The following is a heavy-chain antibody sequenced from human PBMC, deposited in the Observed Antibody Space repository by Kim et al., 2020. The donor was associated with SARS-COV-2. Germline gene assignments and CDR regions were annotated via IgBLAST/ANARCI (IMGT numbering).Heavy chain of an antibody. V-gene: IGHV5-10-1*01. CDR3: ARHQPPGTSYWYFDL. CDR1: GYSFTNYW. J-gene: IGHJ2*01. Sequence: GESLKISCKGSGYSFTNYWISWVRQMPGKGLEWMGRLDPSDSYTNYSPSFQGHVTISADKSISTAYLQWSSLKASDTAMYYCARHQPPGTSYWYFDLWGRGTLVTVSS. CDR2: LDPSDSYT. D-gene: IGHD3-10*01.